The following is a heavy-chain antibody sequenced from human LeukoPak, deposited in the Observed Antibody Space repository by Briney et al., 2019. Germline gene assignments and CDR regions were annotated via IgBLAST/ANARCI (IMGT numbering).Heavy chain of an antibody. Sequence: GRSLRLSCAASGFTFSSYGMHWVRQAPGKGLERVAVIWYDGSNKYYADSVKGRFTISRDNSKNTLYLQMNSLRAEDTAVYYCAKEFDIVVVQYYFDYWGQGTLVTVSS. J-gene: IGHJ4*02. CDR3: AKEFDIVVVQYYFDY. V-gene: IGHV3-33*06. CDR1: GFTFSSYG. CDR2: IWYDGSNK. D-gene: IGHD2-2*01.